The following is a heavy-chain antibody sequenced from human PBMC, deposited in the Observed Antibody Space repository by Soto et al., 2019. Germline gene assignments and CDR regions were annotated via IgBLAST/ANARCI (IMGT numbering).Heavy chain of an antibody. J-gene: IGHJ4*02. Sequence: PGGSLRLSCAVSGFTFTNYRIHWVRQAPGKGLVWVARINSDGTRINYADSVKGRFTISRDNAKNTVFLQMNSLRDEDSAVYFCASAGDWNYVQDFWGQGTLVTVTS. CDR1: GFTFTNYR. CDR3: ASAGDWNYVQDF. V-gene: IGHV3-74*01. D-gene: IGHD1-7*01. CDR2: INSDGTRI.